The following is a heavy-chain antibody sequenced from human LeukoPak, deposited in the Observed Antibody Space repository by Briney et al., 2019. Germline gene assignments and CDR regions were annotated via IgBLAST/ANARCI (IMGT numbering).Heavy chain of an antibody. CDR2: ISYSGST. CDR1: GGSISSYY. D-gene: IGHD3-22*01. CDR3: ARLDSQSRKV. Sequence: SETLSLTCAVSGGSISSYYWSWIRQPAGKGLEWIGYISYSGSTNYNPSLKSRVTISVDTSKNQFSLKLSSVTAADTAVYYCARLDSQSRKVWGQGTTVTVSS. V-gene: IGHV4-59*08. J-gene: IGHJ6*02.